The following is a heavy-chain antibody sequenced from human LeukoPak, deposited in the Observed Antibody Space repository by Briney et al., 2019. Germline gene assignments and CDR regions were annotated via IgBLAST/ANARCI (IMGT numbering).Heavy chain of an antibody. J-gene: IGHJ5*02. D-gene: IGHD6-13*01. CDR1: GFTFRTYD. CDR2: IGTAGDT. V-gene: IGHV3-13*01. CDR3: AKGASSSWFDL. Sequence: AGGSLRLSCAASGFTFRTYDFHWVRQVKGIGLEWVSGIGTAGDTYYAGSVKGRFTISRDNTKNTLYLQMTSLRAEDTTAVYYCAKGASSSWFDLWGQGTLVTVSS.